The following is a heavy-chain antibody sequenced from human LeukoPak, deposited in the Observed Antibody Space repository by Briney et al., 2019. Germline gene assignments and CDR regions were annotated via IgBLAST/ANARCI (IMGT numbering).Heavy chain of an antibody. V-gene: IGHV3-66*01. J-gene: IGHJ4*02. CDR1: GFTVSSNY. CDR2: IYSGGST. Sequence: GGSLRLSCAASGFTVSSNYMNWVRQAPGKGLEWVSVIYSGGSTYYADSVKGRFTISRDNSKNTVYVQMNSLRAEDTAVYYYARSWFGEPYWGQGTLVTVSS. D-gene: IGHD3-10*01. CDR3: ARSWFGEPY.